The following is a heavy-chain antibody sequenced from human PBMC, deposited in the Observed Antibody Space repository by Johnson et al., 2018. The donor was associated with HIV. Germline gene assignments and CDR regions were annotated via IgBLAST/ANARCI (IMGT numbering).Heavy chain of an antibody. CDR2: ISGSDHST. CDR3: ARDAPDSGSYHAFDI. V-gene: IGHV3-23*04. J-gene: IGHJ3*02. D-gene: IGHD1-26*01. Sequence: VQLVESGGGLVQPGGSLRLSCGASAFTFSSNDMKWVRQAPGKGLEWVSPISGSDHSTYYADSVKGRFTISRDNSKNTLYLQMNSRRAEDTAVYYCARDAPDSGSYHAFDIWGQGTMVTVSS. CDR1: AFTFSSND.